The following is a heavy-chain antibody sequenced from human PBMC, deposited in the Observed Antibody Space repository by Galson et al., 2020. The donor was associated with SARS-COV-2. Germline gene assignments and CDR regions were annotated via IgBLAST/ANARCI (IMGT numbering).Heavy chain of an antibody. CDR1: GGSISNYNYY. D-gene: IGHD4-17*01. V-gene: IGHV4-39*07. CDR2: IYHSGNT. CDR3: ARNDYADYEDAYDI. J-gene: IGHJ3*02. Sequence: ASETLSLTCTVTGGSISNYNYYWAWIRQPPGPGLEWIGTIYHSGNTYYNPSLERRLIISIDTSKNQFSLRLSSVTAADAAVYYCARNDYADYEDAYDIWGQGTMVTVSS.